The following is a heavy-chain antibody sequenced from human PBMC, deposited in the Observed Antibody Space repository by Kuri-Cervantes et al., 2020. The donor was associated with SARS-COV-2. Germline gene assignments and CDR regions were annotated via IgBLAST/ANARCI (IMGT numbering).Heavy chain of an antibody. CDR3: ARGIVGATNDAFDI. CDR1: GGTLSSYA. CDR2: IIPIFGTA. J-gene: IGHJ3*02. V-gene: IGHV1-69*13. Sequence: SVKVSCKASGGTLSSYAISWVRQAPGQGLEWMGGIIPIFGTANYAQKFQGRVTITADESTSTAYMELSSLRSEDTAVYYCARGIVGATNDAFDIWGQGTMVTVSS. D-gene: IGHD1-26*01.